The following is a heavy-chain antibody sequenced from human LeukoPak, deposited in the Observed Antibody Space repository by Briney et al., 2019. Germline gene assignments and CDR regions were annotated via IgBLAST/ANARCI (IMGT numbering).Heavy chain of an antibody. CDR2: ISAYNGNT. Sequence: ASVKVSCKASGYTFTSYGISWVRQAPGQGLEWMGWISAYNGNTNYAQKLQGRVTMTTDTSTSTAYMELRSLRSDDTAVYYCARAGHYYGSGSYLDYWGQGTLVTVSS. V-gene: IGHV1-18*01. J-gene: IGHJ4*02. CDR1: GYTFTSYG. D-gene: IGHD3-10*01. CDR3: ARAGHYYGSGSYLDY.